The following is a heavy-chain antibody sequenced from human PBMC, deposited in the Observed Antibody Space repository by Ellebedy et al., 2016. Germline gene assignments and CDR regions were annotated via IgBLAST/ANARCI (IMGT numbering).Heavy chain of an antibody. CDR3: TRPRDAFNVHHY. V-gene: IGHV3-48*03. CDR1: GFTFNTYN. CDR2: ISNTADTI. J-gene: IGHJ4*02. Sequence: GGSLRLSCAASGFTFNTYNMNWVRQAPGKGLEWLSYISNTADTIYYADSVKGRFTISRDNAKNSLYLQMNSLRAEDTAVYYCTRPRDAFNVHHYWGQGTLVTVSS. D-gene: IGHD5-24*01.